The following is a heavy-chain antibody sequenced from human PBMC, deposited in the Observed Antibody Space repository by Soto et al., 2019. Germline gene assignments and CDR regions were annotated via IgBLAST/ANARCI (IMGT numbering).Heavy chain of an antibody. CDR1: GFTFSSCT. D-gene: IGHD2-15*01. J-gene: IGHJ6*02. V-gene: IGHV3-21*01. CDR2: ISPSTSHI. Sequence: EVHLVESGGRLVKPGGSLRLSCAVSGFTFSSCTMNWVRQAPGKGLEWVSSISPSTSHIYYADSVKGRFTISRDNAKNSLFLQMNSLRAEDTAVYYCSGCSGGACHQNYGMDVWGQGTTVTVSS. CDR3: SGCSGGACHQNYGMDV.